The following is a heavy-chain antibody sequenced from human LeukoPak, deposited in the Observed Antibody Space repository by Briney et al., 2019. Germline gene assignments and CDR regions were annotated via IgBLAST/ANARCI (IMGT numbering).Heavy chain of an antibody. J-gene: IGHJ4*02. V-gene: IGHV1-8*01. CDR2: MNPNSGNT. Sequence: GASVKVSCKASGYTFTSYDINWVRQATGQGLEWMGWMNPNSGNTGYAQKFQGRVTMTRNTSISTAYMEPSSLRSEDTAVYYCATVRRGRSGSYSPSFDYWGQGTLVTVSS. CDR1: GYTFTSYD. CDR3: ATVRRGRSGSYSPSFDY. D-gene: IGHD1-26*01.